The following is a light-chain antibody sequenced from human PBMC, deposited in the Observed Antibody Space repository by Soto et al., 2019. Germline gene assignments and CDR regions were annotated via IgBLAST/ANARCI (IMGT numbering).Light chain of an antibody. CDR3: YSYAGSSIYV. V-gene: IGLV2-23*01. CDR1: TSDVGSYSF. Sequence: QSVLTQPASVSGSPGQSITMSCTGTTSDVGSYSFLSWYQQHPGKAPKLMIYEDSKRPSGVSNRFSGSKSGNTASLTISGLQAEDEADYYCYSYAGSSIYVFGTGTKVT. J-gene: IGLJ1*01. CDR2: EDS.